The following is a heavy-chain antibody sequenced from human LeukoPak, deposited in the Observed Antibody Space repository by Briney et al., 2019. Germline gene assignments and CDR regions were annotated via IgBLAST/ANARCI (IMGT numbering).Heavy chain of an antibody. J-gene: IGHJ5*02. CDR3: ARQYFGSGSYYNWFDP. V-gene: IGHV4-39*01. Sequence: SETLSLTCTVSGGSISSGSYYWGWIRQPPGKGLEWIGSICYSGNTYFNPSLKSRVAMSLDTSKNLLSLKLSSVTAADTAVYYCARQYFGSGSYYNWFDPWGQGTLVTVSS. D-gene: IGHD3-10*01. CDR1: GGSISSGSYY. CDR2: ICYSGNT.